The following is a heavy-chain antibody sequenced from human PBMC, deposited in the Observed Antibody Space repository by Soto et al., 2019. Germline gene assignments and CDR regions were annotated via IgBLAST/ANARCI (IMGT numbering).Heavy chain of an antibody. CDR3: ARGEGRTSHFFDL. CDR2: KTTGSGNR. V-gene: IGHV3-23*01. J-gene: IGHJ2*01. CDR1: GFSFVYYV. Sequence: EVQLLESGGGLVQPGGPLKLSCAASGFSFVYYVITWVRQAPGKGREWVSTKTTGSGNRDYGDSVKGRFTISRDNSKYTLSLQMNSLTAEDTAVYYCARGEGRTSHFFDLWGRGTLVTVSS.